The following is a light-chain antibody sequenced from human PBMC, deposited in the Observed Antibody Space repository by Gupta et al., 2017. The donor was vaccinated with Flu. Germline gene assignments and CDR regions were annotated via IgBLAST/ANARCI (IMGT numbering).Light chain of an antibody. CDR3: RQYNNWPPIT. Sequence: EIVMTQSPATLSVSPGERATLSCRASQSVSSDLAWYQQRPGQAPRLLIYGASTRATGIPARFSGRGSGTEFTLTISSLQSEDFAVYYCRQYNNWPPITFGQGTRLEI. CDR2: GAS. CDR1: QSVSSD. V-gene: IGKV3-15*01. J-gene: IGKJ5*01.